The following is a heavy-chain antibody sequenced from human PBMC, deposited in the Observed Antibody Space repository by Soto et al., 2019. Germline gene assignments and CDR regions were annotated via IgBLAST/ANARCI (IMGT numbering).Heavy chain of an antibody. CDR2: IYYSGST. Sequence: SETLSLTCTVSGGYISSYYWSWIRQPPGKGLEWIGYIYYSGSTNYNPSLKSRVTISVDTSKNQFSLKLSSVTAADTAVYYCAREGRDGYNYYVSYFDYWGQGTLVTVSS. V-gene: IGHV4-59*01. CDR3: AREGRDGYNYYVSYFDY. J-gene: IGHJ4*02. D-gene: IGHD5-12*01. CDR1: GGYISSYY.